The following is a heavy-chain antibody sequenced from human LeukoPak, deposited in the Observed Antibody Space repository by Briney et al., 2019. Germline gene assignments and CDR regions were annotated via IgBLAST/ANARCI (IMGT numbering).Heavy chain of an antibody. Sequence: KTGGSLRLSCAASGFTFSDYYMSWIRQAPGKGLEWISYISSSGSTIYYADSVKGRFTISRDNAKNSLYLQMNSLRAEDTALYYCAKEEEKDTPMTRVYGMDVWGQGTTVTVSS. CDR2: ISSSGSTI. CDR3: AKEEEKDTPMTRVYGMDV. J-gene: IGHJ6*02. D-gene: IGHD5-18*01. V-gene: IGHV3-11*01. CDR1: GFTFSDYY.